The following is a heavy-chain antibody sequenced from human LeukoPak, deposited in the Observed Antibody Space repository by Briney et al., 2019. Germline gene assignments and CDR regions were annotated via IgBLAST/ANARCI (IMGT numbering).Heavy chain of an antibody. D-gene: IGHD3-16*01. CDR2: IYYSGST. J-gene: IGHJ5*02. V-gene: IGHV4-39*07. CDR1: GGSISSSSYY. Sequence: PSETLSLTCTVSGGSISSSSYYWGWIRQPPGKGLEWIGSIYYSGSTYYNPSLKSRVTISVDTSKNQFSLKLSSVTAADTAVYYCARDQFEGGNWFDPWGQGTLVTVSS. CDR3: ARDQFEGGNWFDP.